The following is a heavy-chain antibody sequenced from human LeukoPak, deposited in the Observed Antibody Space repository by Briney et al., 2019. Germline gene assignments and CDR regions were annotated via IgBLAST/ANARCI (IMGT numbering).Heavy chain of an antibody. V-gene: IGHV3-23*01. J-gene: IGHJ4*02. CDR2: ISGSGGST. CDR3: AKSRERRSVY. Sequence: GGPLRLSCAASGFTFSSYAMSWVRQAPGKGLEWVSAISGSGGSTYYADSVKDRFTISRDNSKNTLYLQMNSLRAEDTAVYYCAKSRERRSVYWGQGTLVTVSS. CDR1: GFTFSSYA. D-gene: IGHD1-1*01.